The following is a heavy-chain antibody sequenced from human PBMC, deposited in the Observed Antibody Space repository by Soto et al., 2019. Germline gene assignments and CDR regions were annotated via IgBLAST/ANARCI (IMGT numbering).Heavy chain of an antibody. D-gene: IGHD6-19*01. Sequence: QVQLVESGGGVVQPGRSLRLSCAASGFTFRSYGMHWVRQAPGKGLEWVAVISYDGSNKYYADSVKGRFTISRDNSKNTLYLQMNSLRAADTAVYYCAKDQVQWLVSQGYGMDVWGQGTTVTVSS. V-gene: IGHV3-30*18. CDR2: ISYDGSNK. CDR3: AKDQVQWLVSQGYGMDV. J-gene: IGHJ6*02. CDR1: GFTFRSYG.